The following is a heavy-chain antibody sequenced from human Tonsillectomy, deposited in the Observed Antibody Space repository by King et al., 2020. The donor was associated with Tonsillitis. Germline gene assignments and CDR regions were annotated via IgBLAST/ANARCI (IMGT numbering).Heavy chain of an antibody. CDR3: ARARDDYIFDY. CDR1: GFTFSSYG. J-gene: IGHJ4*02. D-gene: IGHD4/OR15-4a*01. V-gene: IGHV3-33*05. CDR2: ISYDGSNK. Sequence: QLVQSGGGVVQPGRSLRLSCAASGFTFSSYGMHWVRQAPGKGLEWVAVISYDGSNKYYADSVKGRFTISRDNSKNTLYLQMNSLRAEDTAVYYCARARDDYIFDYWGQGALVAVSS.